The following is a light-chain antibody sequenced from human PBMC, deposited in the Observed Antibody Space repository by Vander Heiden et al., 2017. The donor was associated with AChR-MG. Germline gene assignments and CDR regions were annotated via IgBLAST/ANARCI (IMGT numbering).Light chain of an antibody. J-gene: IGLJ1*01. CDR3: CAYAGSDTYV. CDR2: DAS. Sequence: SALTQPRSVSGSPGQSVTISCAGASSEVGGYNYVAWDQQHAGKAPKLMIYDASKRASGIRDSFTGSKTGNTTSLTITERQGEEEADYYGCAYAGSDTYVFGTGTKATVL. CDR1: SSEVGGYNY. V-gene: IGLV2-11*01.